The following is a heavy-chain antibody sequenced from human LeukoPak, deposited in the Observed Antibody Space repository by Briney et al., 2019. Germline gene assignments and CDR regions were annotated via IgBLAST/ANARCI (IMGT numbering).Heavy chain of an antibody. V-gene: IGHV1-2*02. CDR3: ATLTQSL. J-gene: IGHJ4*02. CDR2: INPNSGGT. CDR1: GYPFSNYD. Sequence: ASVTVSCKASGYPFSNYDINWVRQAPGQGLEWMGWINPNSGGTKYAQKFQGRVTMTRDTSISTAYMELSRLRSDDTAVYYCATLTQSLWGQGTLVTVSS. D-gene: IGHD1-14*01.